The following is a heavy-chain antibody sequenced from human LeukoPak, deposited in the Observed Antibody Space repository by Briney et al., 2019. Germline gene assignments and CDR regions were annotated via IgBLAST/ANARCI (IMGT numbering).Heavy chain of an antibody. CDR2: ISYDGSKR. D-gene: IGHD4-17*01. Sequence: GGSLRLSCAASGFTFSSYGMHWVRQAPGKGLGWVAVISYDGSKRYYADSVKGRFTISRDDSKNTLYLQMNSLRAEDTAVYYCANTVNYYYYYYDMDVWGKGTTVTVSS. CDR3: ANTVNYYYYYYDMDV. CDR1: GFTFSSYG. V-gene: IGHV3-30*18. J-gene: IGHJ6*04.